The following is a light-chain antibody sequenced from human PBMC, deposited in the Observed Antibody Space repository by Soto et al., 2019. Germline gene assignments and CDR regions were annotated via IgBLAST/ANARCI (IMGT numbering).Light chain of an antibody. J-gene: IGLJ2*01. V-gene: IGLV2-8*01. CDR3: SSYAGSNNLV. CDR2: EAS. CDR1: SSDVGGYNY. Sequence: QSALTQPPSASGSPGQSVTISCTGTSSDVGGYNYVSWYQQHPGKAPKLMIYEASKRPSGVPDRFSDSKSGNTASLTVSGLQDEDEADYYCSSYAGSNNLVFGGGTKVTVL.